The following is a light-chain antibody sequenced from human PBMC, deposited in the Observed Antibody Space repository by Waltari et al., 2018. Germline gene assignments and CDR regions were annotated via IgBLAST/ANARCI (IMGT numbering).Light chain of an antibody. CDR2: ATS. J-gene: IGKJ1*01. CDR1: QVMNHY. CDR3: QKYDGAPWT. V-gene: IGKV1-27*01. Sequence: DVQMTLSPSSLSASVGDRVSITCRASQVMNHYLTWYQQKPGKPPQLLIYATSILQTGVPSRFSGSGSGTDFTLTISSLQPDDVATYYCQKYDGAPWTFGQGTKLEIK.